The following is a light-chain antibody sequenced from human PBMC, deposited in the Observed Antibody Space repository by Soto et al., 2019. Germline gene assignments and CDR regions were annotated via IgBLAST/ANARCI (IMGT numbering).Light chain of an antibody. Sequence: QSALTQPPSASGSPGQSVAISCTGTSSDVGGYNYVSWYQQHPGKAPKLMIYEVNKRPSGVPDRFSGSKSGNTASLTVSVLQVEDEADYYCSSYAGSSNVFGTGPKLSVL. CDR3: SSYAGSSNV. V-gene: IGLV2-8*01. J-gene: IGLJ1*01. CDR2: EVN. CDR1: SSDVGGYNY.